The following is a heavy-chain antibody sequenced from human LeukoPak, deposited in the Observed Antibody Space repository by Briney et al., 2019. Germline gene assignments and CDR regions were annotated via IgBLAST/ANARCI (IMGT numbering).Heavy chain of an antibody. J-gene: IGHJ5*02. CDR1: GDALCTYY. CDR3: TREKAHTYGRYFDP. D-gene: IGHD5-18*01. CDR2: ISFGDT. V-gene: IGHV4-59*01. Sequence: PSETLSLICTVSGDALCTYYWDWIRHPPGKWLEWIGYISFGDTDNNPSLTSRDTITVDTSKNQSSLQLTDVTAADTAVYYCTREKAHTYGRYFDPWSQGTLVAVSS.